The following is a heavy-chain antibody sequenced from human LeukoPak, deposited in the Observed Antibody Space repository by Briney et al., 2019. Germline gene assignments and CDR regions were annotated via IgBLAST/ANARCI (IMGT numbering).Heavy chain of an antibody. CDR3: AVLSDWLHERTFDY. CDR1: GVSISSSNSY. V-gene: IGHV4-61*05. Sequence: KPSETLSLTCTVSGVSISSSNSYWGWIRQPPGKGLEWIGYIYYSGSTNYNPSLKSRVTISVDTSKNQFSLKLSSVTAADTAVYYCAVLSDWLHERTFDYWGQGTLVTVSS. CDR2: IYYSGST. D-gene: IGHD3-9*01. J-gene: IGHJ4*02.